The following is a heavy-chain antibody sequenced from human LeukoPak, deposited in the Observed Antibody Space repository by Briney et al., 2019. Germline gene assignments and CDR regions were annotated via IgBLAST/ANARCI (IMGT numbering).Heavy chain of an antibody. CDR2: ISSSSSYI. CDR3: AISSIAARRAFDY. CDR1: GFTFSSYS. Sequence: GGSLRLSCAASGFTFSSYSMNWVRQAPGKGLEWVSSISSSSSYIYYADSVKGRFTISRDNAKNSLYLQMNSLRAEDTAVYYCAISSIAARRAFDYWGQGTLVTVSS. J-gene: IGHJ4*02. V-gene: IGHV3-21*01. D-gene: IGHD6-6*01.